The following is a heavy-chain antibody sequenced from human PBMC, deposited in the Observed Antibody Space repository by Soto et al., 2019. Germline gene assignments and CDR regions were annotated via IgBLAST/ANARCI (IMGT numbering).Heavy chain of an antibody. D-gene: IGHD6-19*01. J-gene: IGHJ6*02. CDR2: IYYSGST. Sequence: SETLSLTCTVSGGSVSSGSYYWSWIRQPPGKGLEWIGYIYYSGSTNYNPSLKSRVTISVDTSKNQFSLKLSSVTAADTAVYYCARDDASGSGWQADEPGEIYYYYYGMDVWGQGTTVTVSS. CDR3: ARDDASGSGWQADEPGEIYYYYYGMDV. V-gene: IGHV4-61*01. CDR1: GGSVSSGSYY.